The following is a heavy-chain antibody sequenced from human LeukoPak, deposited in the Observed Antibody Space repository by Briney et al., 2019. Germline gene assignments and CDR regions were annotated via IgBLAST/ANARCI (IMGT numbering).Heavy chain of an antibody. Sequence: GGSLRLSCAASGFTFSDYYMSWIRQAPGKGLEWVSYISSSGSTIYYADSVKGRFTISRDNAKNSLYLQMNSLRAEDTAVYYCARGSIAAAPGDYYYYMDVWGKGTTVTVSS. CDR1: GFTFSDYY. V-gene: IGHV3-11*04. D-gene: IGHD6-13*01. CDR3: ARGSIAAAPGDYYYYMDV. CDR2: ISSSGSTI. J-gene: IGHJ6*03.